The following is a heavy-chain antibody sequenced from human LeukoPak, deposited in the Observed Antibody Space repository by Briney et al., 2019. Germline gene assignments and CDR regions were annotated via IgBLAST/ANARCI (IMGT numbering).Heavy chain of an antibody. J-gene: IGHJ4*02. CDR3: AKDEAARRVLYFDY. CDR2: ISGSGGST. V-gene: IGHV3-23*01. CDR1: GFTFSSYA. Sequence: PGGSLRLSCAASGFTFSSYAMSRVRQAPGKGLEWVSAISGSGGSTYYADSVKGRFTISRDNSKNTLYLQMNSPRAEDTAVYYCAKDEAARRVLYFDYWGQGTLVTVSS. D-gene: IGHD6-6*01.